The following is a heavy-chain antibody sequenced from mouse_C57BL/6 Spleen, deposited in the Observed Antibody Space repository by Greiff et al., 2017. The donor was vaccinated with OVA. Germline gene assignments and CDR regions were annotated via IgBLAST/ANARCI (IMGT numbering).Heavy chain of an antibody. J-gene: IGHJ2*01. D-gene: IGHD1-1*01. CDR1: GYTFTSYW. Sequence: VQLQQPGAELVKPGASVKLSCKASGYTFTSYWMHWVKQRPGRGLEWIGRIDPNSGGTKYNEKFKSKATLTVDKHSSTAYMQLSSLTSEDSAVYYCARGGTTVVATDYFDYWGQGTTLTVSS. V-gene: IGHV1-72*01. CDR3: ARGGTTVVATDYFDY. CDR2: IDPNSGGT.